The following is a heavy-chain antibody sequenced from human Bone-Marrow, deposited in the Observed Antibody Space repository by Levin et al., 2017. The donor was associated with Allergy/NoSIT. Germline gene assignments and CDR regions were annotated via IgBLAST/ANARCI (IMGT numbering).Heavy chain of an antibody. V-gene: IGHV3-48*03. D-gene: IGHD4-17*01. J-gene: IGHJ6*02. CDR3: EIHPHTNYGRGAYGMDV. Sequence: PGGSLRLSCAASGFTFSSYEMNWVRQAPGKGLEWVSYISSSGSTIYYADSVKGRFTISRDNAKNSLYLQMNSLRAEDTAVYYCEIHPHTNYGRGAYGMDVWGQGTTVTVSS. CDR2: ISSSGSTI. CDR1: GFTFSSYE.